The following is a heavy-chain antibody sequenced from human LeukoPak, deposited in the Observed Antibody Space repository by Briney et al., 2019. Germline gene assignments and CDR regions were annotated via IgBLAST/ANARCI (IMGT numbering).Heavy chain of an antibody. CDR2: TNGDGDET. D-gene: IGHD3-10*01. CDR1: GVTFSNYG. Sequence: GGSLRLSCAASGVTFSNYGMSWVRQAPGKGLEWVSSTNGDGDETYYADSVKSRFTLSRDNSTNTLFLQMYSLRDEDTAVYYCAKSLRGGKITYLDYWGQGSLVTVSS. J-gene: IGHJ4*02. CDR3: AKSLRGGKITYLDY. V-gene: IGHV3-23*01.